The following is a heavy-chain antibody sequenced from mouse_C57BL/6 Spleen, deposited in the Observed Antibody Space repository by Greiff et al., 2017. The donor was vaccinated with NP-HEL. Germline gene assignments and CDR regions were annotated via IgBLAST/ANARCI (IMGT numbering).Heavy chain of an antibody. J-gene: IGHJ1*03. V-gene: IGHV1-26*01. D-gene: IGHD1-1*01. Sequence: EVMLQQSGPELVKPGASVKISCKASGYTFTDYYMNWVKQSHGKSLEWIGDINPNNGGTSYNQKFKGKATLTVDKSSSTAYMELRSLTSEDSAVYYCATYYYGRYFDVWGTGTTVTVSS. CDR1: GYTFTDYY. CDR2: INPNNGGT. CDR3: ATYYYGRYFDV.